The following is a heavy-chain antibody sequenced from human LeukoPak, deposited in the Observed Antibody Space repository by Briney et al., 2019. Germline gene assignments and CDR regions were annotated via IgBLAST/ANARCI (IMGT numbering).Heavy chain of an antibody. D-gene: IGHD6-6*01. CDR3: ARHAARPTYYFDY. Sequence: SETLSLTCTVSGGSISSYYWSWIRPPPGKGLEWIGYIYYSGSTNYNPSLKSRVTISVDTSKNQFSLKLSSVTAADTAVYYCARHAARPTYYFDYWGQGTLFTVSS. J-gene: IGHJ4*02. CDR2: IYYSGST. CDR1: GGSISSYY. V-gene: IGHV4-59*08.